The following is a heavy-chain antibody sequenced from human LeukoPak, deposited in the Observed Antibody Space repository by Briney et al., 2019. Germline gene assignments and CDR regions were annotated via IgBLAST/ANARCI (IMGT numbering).Heavy chain of an antibody. CDR3: ARAAYDSSGYLTL. D-gene: IGHD3-22*01. CDR2: IWYDGGNK. J-gene: IGHJ4*02. Sequence: GSLRLSCAASGFTFSSYGMHWVRQAPGKGPEWVAVIWYDGGNKYYADSVKGRFTISRDNSKNMLYLQLNSLRAEDSAVYRCARAAYDSSGYLTLWGQGTLVTVSS. V-gene: IGHV3-33*01. CDR1: GFTFSSYG.